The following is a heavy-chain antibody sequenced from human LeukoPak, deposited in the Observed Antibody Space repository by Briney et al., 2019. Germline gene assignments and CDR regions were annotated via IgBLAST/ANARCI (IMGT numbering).Heavy chain of an antibody. V-gene: IGHV4-39*01. CDR3: AKSGGYGLIDY. J-gene: IGHJ4*02. CDR2: MYYSRST. CDR1: GASISGSGYY. D-gene: IGHD1-26*01. Sequence: SETLSLTCAVSGASISGSGYYWGRIRQPPAKGLERFGSMYYSRSTHHNPSLQSRHTISIDPSKPQFSLRQTPRTAADTTMYFCAKSGGYGLIDYWGEGALVTVSS.